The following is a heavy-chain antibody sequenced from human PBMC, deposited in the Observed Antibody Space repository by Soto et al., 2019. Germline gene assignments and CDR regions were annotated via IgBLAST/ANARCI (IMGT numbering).Heavy chain of an antibody. CDR1: GYTFTSYY. Sequence: QVQLVQSGAEVKKPGASVKVSCKASGYTFTSYYMHWVLQAPGQGLEWMGIINPSGGSTSYAQKFQGRVTMTRDTSTSTVYMELSSLRSEDTAVYYCARVRAAAGTSTPYYFDYWGQGTLVTVSS. J-gene: IGHJ4*02. V-gene: IGHV1-46*01. CDR2: INPSGGST. CDR3: ARVRAAAGTSTPYYFDY. D-gene: IGHD6-13*01.